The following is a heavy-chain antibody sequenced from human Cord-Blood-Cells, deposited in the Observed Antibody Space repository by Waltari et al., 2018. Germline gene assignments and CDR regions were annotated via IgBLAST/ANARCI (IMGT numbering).Heavy chain of an antibody. J-gene: IGHJ4*02. CDR3: ARDRLHGAFDY. CDR1: GCSISSGGYY. CDR2: IYYRGXT. D-gene: IGHD4-4*01. Sequence: QVQLQESGPGLVKPSQTLSLTCTVSGCSISSGGYYWSWIRQHPGKGLGWIGYIYYRGXTXDNPSLRXRVTXXXXXXXNQFSLKLSSVTAADTAVYYCARDRLHGAFDYWGQGTLVTVSS. V-gene: IGHV4-31*03.